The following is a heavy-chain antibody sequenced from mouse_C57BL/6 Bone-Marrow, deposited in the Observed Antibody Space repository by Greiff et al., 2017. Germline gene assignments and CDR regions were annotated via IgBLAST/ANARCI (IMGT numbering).Heavy chain of an antibody. Sequence: VQLQQSGSELRSPGSSVKLSCKDFDSEVFPIAYMSWVRQKPGHGFEWIGGILPSIGRTIYGEKFEDKATLDADTLSNTAYLELNSLTSEDSAIYYCARRGYDEDAWFAYWGQGTLVTVSA. V-gene: IGHV15-2*01. CDR2: ILPSIGRT. J-gene: IGHJ3*01. D-gene: IGHD2-2*01. CDR3: ARRGYDEDAWFAY. CDR1: DSEVFPIAY.